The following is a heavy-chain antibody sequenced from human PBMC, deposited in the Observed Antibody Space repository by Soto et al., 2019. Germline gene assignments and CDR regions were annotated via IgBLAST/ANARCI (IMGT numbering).Heavy chain of an antibody. Sequence: QVQLVESGGGVVQPGRSLRLSCAASGFTFSSYGMHWVRQAPGKGLEWVAVISYDGSNKYYADSVKGRFTIPRDNSKNTLYLQMNSLRAEDTAVYYCAKDGRGLLGAFDIWGQGTMVTVSS. CDR3: AKDGRGLLGAFDI. CDR2: ISYDGSNK. CDR1: GFTFSSYG. J-gene: IGHJ3*02. D-gene: IGHD2-15*01. V-gene: IGHV3-30*18.